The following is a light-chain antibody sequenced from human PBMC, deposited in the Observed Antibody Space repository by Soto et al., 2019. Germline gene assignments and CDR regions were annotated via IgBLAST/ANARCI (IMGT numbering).Light chain of an antibody. CDR3: QQYGSAPWT. V-gene: IGKV3D-11*03. J-gene: IGKJ1*01. Sequence: EIELTQSPATLPFSPGERAILSCRARQGVSSKLGWCQQKPGQAPRLLIYGASTRATGIPARFSGSGSGTDFTLTISSLEPEDFAVYYCQQYGSAPWTFGQGTKVDIK. CDR1: QGVSSK. CDR2: GAS.